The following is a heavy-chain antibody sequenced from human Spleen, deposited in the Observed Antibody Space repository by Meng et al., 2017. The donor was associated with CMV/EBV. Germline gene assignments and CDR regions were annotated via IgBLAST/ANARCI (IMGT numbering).Heavy chain of an antibody. CDR1: GFTLSSYN. J-gene: IGHJ4*02. CDR2: ISSSSGNK. V-gene: IGHV3-21*01. D-gene: IGHD2-2*01. CDR3: AREGSVEAAAFFDY. Sequence: SGFTLSSYNMNWVRQAPGKGLEWVSFISSSSGNKYYTDSVKGRFTISRDNAKNSLYLQMNSLRAEDTAVYYCAREGSVEAAAFFDYWGQGTLVTVSS.